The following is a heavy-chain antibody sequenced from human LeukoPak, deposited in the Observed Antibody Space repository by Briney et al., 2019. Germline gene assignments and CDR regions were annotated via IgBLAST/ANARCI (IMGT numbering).Heavy chain of an antibody. CDR3: AVSSGSGYTYGREDFFVDY. CDR2: IIPILDIT. D-gene: IGHD5-18*01. V-gene: IGHV1-69*02. J-gene: IGHJ4*02. Sequence: SVKVSCKASGVTFSSYTISWVRQAPGQGLEWMGRIIPILDITNYAQKFQDRVTITADKSTSTAYMELSSLGSEDTAMYYCAVSSGSGYTYGREDFFVDYWGQGTLVTVSS. CDR1: GVTFSSYT.